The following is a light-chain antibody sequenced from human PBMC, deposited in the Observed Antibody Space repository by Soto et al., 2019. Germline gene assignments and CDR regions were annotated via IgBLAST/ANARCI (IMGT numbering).Light chain of an antibody. CDR2: GAS. CDR1: QSVSSN. CDR3: QQYET. V-gene: IGKV3-20*01. Sequence: EIVMTQSPATLSVSPGERATLSCRASQSVSSNLAWYQQKPGQAPRLLIYGASSRATGIPDRFSGSGSGTDFTLTISRLEPEDFAVYYCQQYETFGQGTKVDIK. J-gene: IGKJ1*01.